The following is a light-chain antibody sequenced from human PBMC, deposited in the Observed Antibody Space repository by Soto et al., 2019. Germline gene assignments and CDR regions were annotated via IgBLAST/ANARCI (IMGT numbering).Light chain of an antibody. CDR2: EAS. J-gene: IGKJ4*02. CDR3: QRYNDYSER. V-gene: IGKV1-5*03. Sequence: DIQMAQSPSTLSASVGARVTITCRASQRISSWLAWYQQKPGKAPKLLIYEASSLESGVPSRFSGSGSGTEFTLTISSLQPDDFATYYCQRYNDYSERFGEGTKVEIK. CDR1: QRISSW.